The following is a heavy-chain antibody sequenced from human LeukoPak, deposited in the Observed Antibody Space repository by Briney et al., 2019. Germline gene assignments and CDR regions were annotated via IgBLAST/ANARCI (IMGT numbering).Heavy chain of an antibody. Sequence: GRSLRLSCAASGFTFSNNGMNWVRQAPGKGLEWVALISYDGSNRWYADSVKGRFTISRHNSKNMLYLQINSLRLEDTAVYYCADGDYWGQGTLVTVSS. J-gene: IGHJ4*02. V-gene: IGHV3-30*03. CDR3: ADGDY. CDR2: ISYDGSNR. CDR1: GFTFSNNG.